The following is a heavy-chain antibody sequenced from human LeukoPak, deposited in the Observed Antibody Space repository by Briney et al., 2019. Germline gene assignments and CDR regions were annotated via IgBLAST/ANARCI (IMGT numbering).Heavy chain of an antibody. CDR1: GFTFSDYY. J-gene: IGHJ6*02. Sequence: GGSLRLSCAASGFTFSDYYMSWIRQAPGKGLEWISYISVSGSYTNYADSVKGRFTISRDNAKNSLYLQMISLRAEDTAVYYCARCGTPNNYYGYGVDVGGQGTTVIVSS. D-gene: IGHD1-26*01. CDR3: ARCGTPNNYYGYGVDV. V-gene: IGHV3-11*03. CDR2: ISVSGSYT.